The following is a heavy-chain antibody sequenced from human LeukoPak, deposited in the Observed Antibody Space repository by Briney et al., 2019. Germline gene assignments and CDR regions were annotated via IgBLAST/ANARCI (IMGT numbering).Heavy chain of an antibody. CDR3: VGGAPNWGFDY. V-gene: IGHV1-3*01. CDR1: GYTFTSYA. CDR2: INAGSGNR. J-gene: IGHJ4*02. Sequence: ASVKVSCKASGYTFTSYAMHWVRQAPGQRLEWMGWINAGSGNRQYSQKFQGRVTITRDTSASTAYMELSSLRSEDTAVYYCVGGAPNWGFDYWGQGTLVTVSS. D-gene: IGHD7-27*01.